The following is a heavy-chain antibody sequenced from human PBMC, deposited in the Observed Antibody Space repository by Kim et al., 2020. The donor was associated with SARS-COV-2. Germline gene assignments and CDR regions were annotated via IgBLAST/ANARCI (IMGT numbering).Heavy chain of an antibody. CDR1: GFIFPYYA. CDR3: AKGLSNSGIYYTVDM. V-gene: IGHV3-23*01. Sequence: GGSLRLSCAASGFIFPYYAMNWVRQAPGKGLEWVSAISGGGDKTFYADFVEGRFTISRDNSKNTLYLQMNSLRAEDTAVFYCAKGLSNSGIYYTVDMWG. D-gene: IGHD3-10*01. CDR2: ISGGGDKT. J-gene: IGHJ1*01.